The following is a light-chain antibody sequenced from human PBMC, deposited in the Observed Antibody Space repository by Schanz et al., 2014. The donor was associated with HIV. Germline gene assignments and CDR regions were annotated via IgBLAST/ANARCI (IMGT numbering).Light chain of an antibody. J-gene: IGKJ2*02. V-gene: IGKV2-30*01. CDR2: MVS. CDR3: MQGTHRPRT. Sequence: DVVMTQSPLSLPVTLGQPVSISCWSSQSLVYSDGNTYLNWFQQRPGRSPRRLIYMVSKRDSGVPDRFSGSGSDTDFTLEISSVEAGDVGVYYCMQGTHRPRTFGQGTKLEIK. CDR1: QSLVYSDGNTY.